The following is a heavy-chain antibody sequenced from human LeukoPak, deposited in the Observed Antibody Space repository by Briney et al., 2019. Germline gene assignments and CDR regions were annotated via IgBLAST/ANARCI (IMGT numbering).Heavy chain of an antibody. D-gene: IGHD3-3*01. Sequence: ASVKVSCKTSGYTFTSYDINWVRQATGQGLEWMGYMSPNSGNTGYVQKFQGRVTMTRNTSINTAYMELSSLRSEDTAVYYCACEPRYSDFWSGPRGEFFDYWGQGTLVTVSS. CDR2: MSPNSGNT. CDR3: ACEPRYSDFWSGPRGEFFDY. CDR1: GYTFTSYD. J-gene: IGHJ4*02. V-gene: IGHV1-8*01.